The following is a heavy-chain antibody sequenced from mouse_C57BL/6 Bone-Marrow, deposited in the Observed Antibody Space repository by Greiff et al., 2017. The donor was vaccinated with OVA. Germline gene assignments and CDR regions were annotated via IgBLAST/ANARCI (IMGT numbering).Heavy chain of an antibody. CDR3: ARQRELFFDY. CDR1: GFTFSDYY. V-gene: IGHV5-12*01. Sequence: EVQGVESGGGLVQPGGSLKLSCAASGFTFSDYYMYWVRQTPEKRLEWVAYISNGGGSTYYPDTVKGRFTISRDNAKNTLYLQMSRLKSEDTAMYYCARQRELFFDYWGQGTTLTVSS. D-gene: IGHD4-1*01. CDR2: ISNGGGST. J-gene: IGHJ2*01.